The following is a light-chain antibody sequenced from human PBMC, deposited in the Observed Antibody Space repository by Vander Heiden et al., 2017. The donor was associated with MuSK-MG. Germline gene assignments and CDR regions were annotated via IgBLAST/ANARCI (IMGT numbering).Light chain of an antibody. CDR3: QQYNNWPPDT. Sequence: EIVLTQSPATLSVSPGERATLPCRASQSVSSNLARYQQKPGQAPRLLIYGASTRATGIPARFSGSGSGTEFTLTISSRQSEDFAVYYCQQYNNWPPDTFGQGTKVEIK. CDR2: GAS. V-gene: IGKV3-15*01. CDR1: QSVSSN. J-gene: IGKJ2*01.